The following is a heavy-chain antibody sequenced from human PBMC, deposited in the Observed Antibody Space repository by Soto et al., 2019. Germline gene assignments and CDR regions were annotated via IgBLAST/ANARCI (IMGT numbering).Heavy chain of an antibody. D-gene: IGHD3-16*01. V-gene: IGHV4-39*01. CDR2: IYHRGST. CDR3: AAYYDYVWGSYSRAFDI. Sequence: SETLSLTCTVSGDSISSSRYYWGWVRQPPGKGLEWIGSIYHRGSTYYSPSLKSRVTISVDTSKNQFSLKLSSVTAADTAVYYCAAYYDYVWGSYSRAFDIWGQGTMVTVSS. CDR1: GDSISSSRYY. J-gene: IGHJ3*02.